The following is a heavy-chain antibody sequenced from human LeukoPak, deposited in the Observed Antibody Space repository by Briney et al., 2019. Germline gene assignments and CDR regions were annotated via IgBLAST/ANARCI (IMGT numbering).Heavy chain of an antibody. CDR1: GGSISSYY. D-gene: IGHD3-10*01. CDR3: ARDRLRGVYFDY. Sequence: SETLSPTCTVSGGSISSYYWSWIRQPPGKGLEWIGYIYYSGSTNYNPSLKSRVTISVDTSKNQFSLKLSSVTAADTAVYYCARDRLRGVYFDYWGQGTLVTVSS. V-gene: IGHV4-59*01. CDR2: IYYSGST. J-gene: IGHJ4*02.